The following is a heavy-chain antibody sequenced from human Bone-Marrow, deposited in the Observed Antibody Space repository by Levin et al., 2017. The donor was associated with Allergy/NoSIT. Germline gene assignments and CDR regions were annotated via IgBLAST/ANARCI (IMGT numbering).Heavy chain of an antibody. V-gene: IGHV1-69*02. D-gene: IGHD3-9*01. J-gene: IGHJ5*01. Sequence: SVKVSCKGSEDSFIRHSVSWVRQAPGQGLEWMGRIIPILGIINYAQKFQGRISVTSDKSTTTASMEMSSLTSDYTAVYYCVLKSDSMTGYYSRGQGSRVTV. CDR3: VLKSDSMTGYYS. CDR2: IIPILGII. CDR1: EDSFIRHS.